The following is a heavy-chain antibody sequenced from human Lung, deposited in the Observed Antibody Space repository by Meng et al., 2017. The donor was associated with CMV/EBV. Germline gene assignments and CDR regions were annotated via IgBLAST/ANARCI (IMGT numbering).Heavy chain of an antibody. CDR2: VYSGGSST. CDR3: AKSLFGGVVGPLFDY. V-gene: IGHV3-23*03. D-gene: IGHD2-2*01. CDR1: GLTFSTYA. Sequence: GGSXRLXCAASGLTFSTYAMKWVRQAPGKGLEWVSVVYSGGSSTYSADSVKGRFTISRDNSKNTLYLQMNSLGAEDTAVYYCAKSLFGGVVGPLFDYWGQGXLVTVSS. J-gene: IGHJ4*02.